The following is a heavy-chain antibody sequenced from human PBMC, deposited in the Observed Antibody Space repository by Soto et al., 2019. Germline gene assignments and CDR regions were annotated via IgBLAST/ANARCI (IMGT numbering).Heavy chain of an antibody. D-gene: IGHD2-2*01. CDR1: GGPISSNNW. V-gene: IGHV4-4*02. Sequence: QVQLQESGPGLVEPSGTLSLTCAVSGGPISSNNWWSWVRQPPGKGLEWIGEIHHDTGTNYNTSLRSRVNRSVDKSKNQLSLNLNSVTAADAAIYYCARMPYSSYAMDVWGQGTTVTVSS. CDR3: ARMPYSSYAMDV. J-gene: IGHJ6*02. CDR2: IHHDTGT.